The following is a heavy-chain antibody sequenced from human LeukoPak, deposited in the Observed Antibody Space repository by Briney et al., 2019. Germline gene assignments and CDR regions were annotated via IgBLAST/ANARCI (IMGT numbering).Heavy chain of an antibody. V-gene: IGHV4-61*02. CDR3: ASSDHYYYYGMDV. J-gene: IGHJ6*02. CDR1: GGSTSSGSNY. Sequence: PSQTLSLTCTVSGGSTSSGSNYWSWIRQPAGKGLEWIGRIYTSGSTNYNPSLKSRVTISVDTSKNQFSLKLSSVTAADTAVYYCASSDHYYYYGMDVWGQGTTVTVSS. CDR2: IYTSGST.